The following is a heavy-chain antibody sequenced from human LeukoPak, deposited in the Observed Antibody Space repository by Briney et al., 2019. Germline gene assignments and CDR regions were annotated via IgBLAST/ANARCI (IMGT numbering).Heavy chain of an antibody. CDR2: INPNSGGT. J-gene: IGHJ6*03. Sequence: GASVKVSCKASGYTFTGYYMHWVRQAPGQGLEWMGWINPNSGGTNYAQKFQGRVTMTRDTSISTAYMELSRLRSEDTAVYYCASPPVPQAAAITPGYFYYYMDVWGKGTTVTVSS. CDR3: ASPPVPQAAAITPGYFYYYMDV. V-gene: IGHV1-2*02. D-gene: IGHD6-13*01. CDR1: GYTFTGYY.